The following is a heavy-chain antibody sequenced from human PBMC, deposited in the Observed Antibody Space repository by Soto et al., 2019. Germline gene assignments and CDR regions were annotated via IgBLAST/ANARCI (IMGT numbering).Heavy chain of an antibody. J-gene: IGHJ4*02. V-gene: IGHV1-18*01. Sequence: ASVKVSCKASGYTFTSYGISWVRQAPGQGLEWMGWISAYNGNTNYAQKLQGRVTMTTDTSTSTAYMELRSLRSDDTAVYYCAREGCISTSCYFSDYWGQGTLVTVSS. CDR3: AREGCISTSCYFSDY. CDR2: ISAYNGNT. CDR1: GYTFTSYG. D-gene: IGHD2-2*01.